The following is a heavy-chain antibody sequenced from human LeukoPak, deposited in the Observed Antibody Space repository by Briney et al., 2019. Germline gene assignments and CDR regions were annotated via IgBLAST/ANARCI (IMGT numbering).Heavy chain of an antibody. J-gene: IGHJ4*02. D-gene: IGHD3-9*01. V-gene: IGHV4-30-4*01. CDR2: VYYSGSA. Sequence: SETLSLTCTVSGPSIISGDYYWSWIRQSPGKGLEWIGSVYYSGSAYYNPSLKSRLTISADTSKNQFSLRLNSVTAADTALYYCASCHYDILTGYRREFDYWGQGNLVTVSS. CDR3: ASCHYDILTGYRREFDY. CDR1: GPSIISGDYY.